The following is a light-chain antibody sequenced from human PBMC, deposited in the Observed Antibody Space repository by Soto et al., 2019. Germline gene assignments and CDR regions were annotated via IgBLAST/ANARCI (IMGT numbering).Light chain of an antibody. CDR3: QSYDRSLSGGV. CDR2: FNT. Sequence: QSVLTQPPSVSGAPGQTITISCTGSSSNIGADFGVHWYQQLPGAAPKLVIFFNTNRPSGVPDRFSGSKSGTSASLAITGLQAEDEADYYCQSYDRSLSGGVFGTGTKLTVL. CDR1: SSNIGADFG. V-gene: IGLV1-40*01. J-gene: IGLJ3*02.